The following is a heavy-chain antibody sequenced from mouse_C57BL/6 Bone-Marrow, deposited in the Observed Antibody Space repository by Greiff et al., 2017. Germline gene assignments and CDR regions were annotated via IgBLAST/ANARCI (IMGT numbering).Heavy chain of an antibody. J-gene: IGHJ4*01. Sequence: QVQLQQPGAELVMPGASVKLSCKASGYNFTSYWMHWVKQRPGQGLEWIGEIDPSDSYTNYNQKFQGKSTLTVDKSSSTAYMQLSSLTSEDSAVYYCARLGTTVPYYAMDYWGQGTSVTVSS. CDR1: GYNFTSYW. CDR2: IDPSDSYT. CDR3: ARLGTTVPYYAMDY. V-gene: IGHV1-69*01. D-gene: IGHD1-1*01.